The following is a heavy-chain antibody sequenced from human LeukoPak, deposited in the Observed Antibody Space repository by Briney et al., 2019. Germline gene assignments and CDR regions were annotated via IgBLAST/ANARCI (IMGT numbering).Heavy chain of an antibody. CDR3: ARVGRPVGDAFDI. CDR2: IIPIFGTP. J-gene: IGHJ3*02. CDR1: GGTFSSHT. D-gene: IGHD1-14*01. Sequence: ASVKVSCKASGGTFSSHTISWVRQAPGQGLEWMGRIIPIFGTPNYAQKFQGRVTIATDESTSTAYMELSSLRSDDTAVYYCARVGRPVGDAFDIWGQGTMVTVSS. V-gene: IGHV1-69*05.